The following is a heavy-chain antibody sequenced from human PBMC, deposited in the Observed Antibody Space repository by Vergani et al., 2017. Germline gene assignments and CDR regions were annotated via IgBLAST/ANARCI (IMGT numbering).Heavy chain of an antibody. J-gene: IGHJ5*02. D-gene: IGHD6-19*01. V-gene: IGHV4-59*01. CDR2: IYYSGST. Sequence: QVQLQESGPGLVKPSETLSLTCTVSGGSISSYYWSWIRQPPGKGLEWIGYIYYSGSTNYNPSLKSRVTITVDTSKNQFSLKLSSVTAADTAVYYCAGWCSGWGLRFDPWGQGTLVTVSS. CDR1: GGSISSYY. CDR3: AGWCSGWGLRFDP.